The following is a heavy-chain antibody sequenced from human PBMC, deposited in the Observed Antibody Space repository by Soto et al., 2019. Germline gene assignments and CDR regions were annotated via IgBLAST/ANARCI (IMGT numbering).Heavy chain of an antibody. V-gene: IGHV1-8*01. D-gene: IGHD5-12*01. CDR3: ARAGDSGYDYGEGGYYGMDV. Sequence: QVQLVQSGAEVKKPGASVKVSCKASGYTFTSYDINWVRQATGQGLEWMGWMNPNSGNTGYAQKFQGRVTMTRNTATXTXYXXLSSLRSEDTAVYYCARAGDSGYDYGEGGYYGMDVWGQGSTVNVSS. CDR2: MNPNSGNT. CDR1: GYTFTSYD. J-gene: IGHJ6*02.